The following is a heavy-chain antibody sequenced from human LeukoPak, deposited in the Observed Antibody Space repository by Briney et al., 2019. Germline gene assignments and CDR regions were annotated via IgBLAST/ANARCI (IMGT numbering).Heavy chain of an antibody. CDR2: ISWNSGSI. V-gene: IGHV3-9*01. D-gene: IGHD6-6*01. Sequence: GGSLRLSCAASGFTFDDYAMHWVRQAPGKGLEWVSGISWNSGSIGFADSVKGRFTISRDNAKNSLYLQMNSLRAEDTALYYCAKGKSARTRSDYYYYYYMDVWGKGTTVTVSS. CDR3: AKGKSARTRSDYYYYYYMDV. CDR1: GFTFDDYA. J-gene: IGHJ6*03.